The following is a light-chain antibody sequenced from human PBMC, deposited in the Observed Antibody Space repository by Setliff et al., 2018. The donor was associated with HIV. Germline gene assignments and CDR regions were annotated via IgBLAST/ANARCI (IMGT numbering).Light chain of an antibody. V-gene: IGLV2-14*01. CDR2: EVT. CDR1: SSDVGGYNY. J-gene: IGLJ1*01. CDR3: SSYTNSNSYV. Sequence: QSALAQPASVSGSPGQSITMSCTGTSSDVGGYNYVSWYQHHPGKAPKLMIYEVTTRPSGVSSRFSGSKSGNTASLTIFGLQAEDEADYYCSSYTNSNSYVFGTGTKVTVL.